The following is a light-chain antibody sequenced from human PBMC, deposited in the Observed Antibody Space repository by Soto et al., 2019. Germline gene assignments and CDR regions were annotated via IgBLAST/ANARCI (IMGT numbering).Light chain of an antibody. CDR3: SSYTTTSTYV. Sequence: QSALTQPASVSGSPGQSITISCTGTSTDVGGYNYVSWYQQHPGKAPKLMIYEVYNRPSGVSHRFSGSKSGNTASLTISGLQAEDEADYYCSSYTTTSTYVFGTGTKLTVL. J-gene: IGLJ1*01. V-gene: IGLV2-14*01. CDR1: STDVGGYNY. CDR2: EVY.